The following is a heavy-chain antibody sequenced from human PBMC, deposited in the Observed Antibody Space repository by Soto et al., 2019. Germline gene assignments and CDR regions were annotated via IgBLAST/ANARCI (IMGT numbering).Heavy chain of an antibody. CDR2: ISGNGGST. D-gene: IGHD2-2*01. J-gene: IGHJ4*02. V-gene: IGHV3-23*01. CDR1: GFTFSSYA. Sequence: EVQLLESGGGLVQPGGSLRLSCAASGFTFSSYAMSWVRQAPGKGLEWVSAISGNGGSTYYADSVKGRFTISRDNSKNTLYLQMNSLRAEDTAVYYCAKEAPDIVVVPAAAYFDYWGQGTLVTVSS. CDR3: AKEAPDIVVVPAAAYFDY.